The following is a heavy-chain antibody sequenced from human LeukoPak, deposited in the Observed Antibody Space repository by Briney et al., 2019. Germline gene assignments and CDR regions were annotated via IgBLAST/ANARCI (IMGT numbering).Heavy chain of an antibody. V-gene: IGHV3-30*04. CDR2: ISYDGSNK. Sequence: PGRSLRLSCAASGFTFSSYAMHWVRQAPGKGLEWVVVISYDGSNKYYADSVKGRFTISRDNSKNTLYLQMNSLRAEDTAVYYCARDIVVVVAATYYYYGMDVWGKGTTVTVSS. J-gene: IGHJ6*04. CDR1: GFTFSSYA. D-gene: IGHD2-15*01. CDR3: ARDIVVVVAATYYYYGMDV.